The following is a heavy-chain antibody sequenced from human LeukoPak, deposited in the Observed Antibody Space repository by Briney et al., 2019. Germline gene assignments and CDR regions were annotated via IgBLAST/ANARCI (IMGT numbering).Heavy chain of an antibody. V-gene: IGHV4-38-2*02. CDR1: GYSISSGYY. J-gene: IGHJ4*02. CDR3: ARRRTAMVSTIDY. CDR2: TYHSGRT. Sequence: PSETLSLTCTVSGYSISSGYYWGWIRQPPGKGLEWIGSTYHSGRTFYNPSLKSRVTISVDTSKNQFSLKLSSVTAADTAVYYCARRRTAMVSTIDYWGQGTLVTVSS. D-gene: IGHD5-18*01.